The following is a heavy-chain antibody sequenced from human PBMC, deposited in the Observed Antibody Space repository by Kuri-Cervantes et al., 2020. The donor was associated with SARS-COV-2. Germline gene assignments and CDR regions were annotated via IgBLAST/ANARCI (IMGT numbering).Heavy chain of an antibody. CDR2: ISYDGSNK. CDR1: GFTFSNFG. D-gene: IGHD1-1*01. CDR3: ARAFGIGPQLEPVYYNYDDMDV. Sequence: GGSLRLSCTASGFTFSNFGMHWVRQDPGKGLEWVAVISYDGSNKYYADSVKGRFTISRDNSKNSLYLQMNSLRTEDTAVYYCARAFGIGPQLEPVYYNYDDMDVWGQGTTVTVSS. J-gene: IGHJ6*02. V-gene: IGHV3-30-3*01.